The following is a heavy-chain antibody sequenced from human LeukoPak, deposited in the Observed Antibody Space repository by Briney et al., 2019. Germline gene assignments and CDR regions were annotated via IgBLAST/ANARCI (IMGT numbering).Heavy chain of an antibody. D-gene: IGHD5-24*01. Sequence: SETPSLTCTVSGDSISSTHWSWIRQPAGKGLEWIGRIYTNGGTDYNPSLKSRVTISRDTSKNQFSLQLTSVTAADTAVYYCARARPQFDYWGQGTLVTVSS. CDR3: ARARPQFDY. CDR1: GDSISSTH. V-gene: IGHV4-4*07. CDR2: IYTNGGT. J-gene: IGHJ4*02.